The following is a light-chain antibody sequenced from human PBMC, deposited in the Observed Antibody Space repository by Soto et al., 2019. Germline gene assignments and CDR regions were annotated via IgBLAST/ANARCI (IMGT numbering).Light chain of an antibody. CDR2: EVS. Sequence: QSVLTQPASVSGSPGQSITISCTGAGSDVGGYNYVSWYQQHPGKAPKLIYEVSNRPSGVSNRFSGSKSGNTASLTISGLQAEDEADYYCSSYTSSSTYVFGTGTKVTVL. V-gene: IGLV2-14*01. CDR3: SSYTSSSTYV. J-gene: IGLJ1*01. CDR1: GSDVGGYNY.